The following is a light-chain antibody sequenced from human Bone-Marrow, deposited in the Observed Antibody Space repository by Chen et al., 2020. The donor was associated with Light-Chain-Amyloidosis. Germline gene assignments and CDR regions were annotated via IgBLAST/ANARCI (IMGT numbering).Light chain of an antibody. V-gene: IGLV2-14*01. J-gene: IGLJ1*01. CDR3: SSYTSSSTLNYV. CDR2: DVS. CDR1: SSDVGGYNY. Sequence: QSALTQPASVSGSPGQSITISCTGTSSDVGGYNYVSWYQQHPGKAPELMIYDVSNRPSGVSNRFSGSTSGNTASLTISGLQAEDEADYYCSSYTSSSTLNYVFGTGTKVTVL.